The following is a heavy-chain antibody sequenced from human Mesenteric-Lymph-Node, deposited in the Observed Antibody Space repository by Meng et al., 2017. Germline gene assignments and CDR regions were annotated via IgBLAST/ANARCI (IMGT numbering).Heavy chain of an antibody. CDR3: TTLYGDSIS. V-gene: IGHV4-61*05. D-gene: IGHD4-17*01. J-gene: IGHJ4*02. Sequence: HLQRQESGPGRVKPSETLSLTCTVSGGSISSSNSDWGWIRQPPGKGLEWIGYIYYSGSTYYNPSLKSRVSMSVDKSQNHFSLRLSSVTAADTAVYYCTTLYGDSISWGQGTLVTVSS. CDR1: GGSISSSNSD. CDR2: IYYSGST.